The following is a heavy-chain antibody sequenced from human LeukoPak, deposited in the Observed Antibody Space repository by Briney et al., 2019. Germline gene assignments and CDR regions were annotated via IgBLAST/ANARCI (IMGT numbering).Heavy chain of an antibody. CDR1: GFTFSSYA. CDR2: ISGSGGST. V-gene: IGHV3-23*01. D-gene: IGHD3-3*01. Sequence: GGSLRLSCAASGFTFSSYAMSWVRQGPGKGLEWVSAISGSGGSTYYADSVKGRFTIPRDNSKNTLYLQMNSLRAEDTAVYYCARREIGDFWSGYLYYFDYWGQGTLVTVSS. CDR3: ARREIGDFWSGYLYYFDY. J-gene: IGHJ4*02.